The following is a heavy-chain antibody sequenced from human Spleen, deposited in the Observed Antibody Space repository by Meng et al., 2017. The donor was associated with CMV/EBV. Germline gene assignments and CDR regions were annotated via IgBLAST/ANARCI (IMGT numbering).Heavy chain of an antibody. CDR1: GYTFTSYD. D-gene: IGHD2-21*02. CDR2: MNPNSGNT. V-gene: IGHV1-8*01. Sequence: QIQLLQSGTEVKKPGASVKDSCKVSGYTFTSYDINWVRRATGQGLEWMGWMNPNSGNTGYAQKFQGRVTMTRSTSITTAYMELSSLTSEDTAVYYCARHVLGGDFGPGRGWFDPWGQGTLVTVSS. CDR3: ARHVLGGDFGPGRGWFDP. J-gene: IGHJ5*02.